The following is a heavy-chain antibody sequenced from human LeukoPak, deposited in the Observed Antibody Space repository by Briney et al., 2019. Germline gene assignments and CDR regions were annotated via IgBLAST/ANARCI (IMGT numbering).Heavy chain of an antibody. Sequence: SETLSLTCAVSGGSISSSYWWNWVRQPPGKGLEWIGEVSQSGSTNYNPSLKSRVTMSVDTSKNQFSLKLSSVTAADTAVYYCARDNFHYDILTGYPDYYGMDVWGQGATVTVSS. CDR2: VSQSGST. CDR3: ARDNFHYDILTGYPDYYGMDV. J-gene: IGHJ6*02. D-gene: IGHD3-9*01. V-gene: IGHV4-4*02. CDR1: GGSISSSYW.